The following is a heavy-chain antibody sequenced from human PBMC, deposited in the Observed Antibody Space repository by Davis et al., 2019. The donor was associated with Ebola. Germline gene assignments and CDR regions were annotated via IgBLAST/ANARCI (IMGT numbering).Heavy chain of an antibody. J-gene: IGHJ5*02. CDR3: TRGRYLAPVDP. Sequence: AASVKVSCKASGYTFTTYVINWVRQAPGQGLEWMGWINTNSGNPTYAQGLSGRFLFSLDTSVSTAYLQIDSLEPEDTAIYYCTRGRYLAPVDPWGQGTLVTVSS. D-gene: IGHD3-9*01. CDR1: GYTFTTYV. V-gene: IGHV7-4-1*01. CDR2: INTNSGNP.